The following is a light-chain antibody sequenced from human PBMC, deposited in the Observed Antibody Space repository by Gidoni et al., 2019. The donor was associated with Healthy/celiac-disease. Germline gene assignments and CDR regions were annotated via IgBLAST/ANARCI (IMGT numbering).Light chain of an antibody. CDR3: QQANSFPPT. J-gene: IGKJ5*01. CDR1: QGISSW. CDR2: DAS. V-gene: IGKV1-12*01. Sequence: EIQMTQYPSSGSASVGDRVTITCRASQGISSWLAWYQQKPGKAPKLLIYDASSLQSGVPSMFSGSGSGTDFTLTISSLQPADFATSYCQQANSFPPTFXQXTRLEIK.